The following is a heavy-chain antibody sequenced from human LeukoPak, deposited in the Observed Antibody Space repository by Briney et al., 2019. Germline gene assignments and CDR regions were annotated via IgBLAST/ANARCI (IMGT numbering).Heavy chain of an antibody. V-gene: IGHV1-69*04. CDR3: ARGSGQRSQDFDY. J-gene: IGHJ4*02. CDR2: IISTLGIA. D-gene: IGHD3-10*01. Sequence: SVKVSCKASGGTFSSYAISWVRQAPGQGLEWMGRIISTLGIANYAQKFQGRVTITADKSTSTAYMELSSLRSEATAVYYCARGSGQRSQDFDYWGQGTLVTVSS. CDR1: GGTFSSYA.